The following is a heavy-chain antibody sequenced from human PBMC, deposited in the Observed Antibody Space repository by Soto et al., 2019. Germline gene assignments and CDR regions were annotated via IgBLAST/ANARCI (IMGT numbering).Heavy chain of an antibody. CDR3: AKDSQDIVVVPDY. CDR2: ISWNSGSI. CDR1: GFTFDDYA. V-gene: IGHV3-9*01. J-gene: IGHJ4*02. D-gene: IGHD2-2*01. Sequence: SLRLSCAASGFTFDDYAMHWVRQAPGKGLEWVSGISWNSGSIGYADSVKGRFTISRDNAKNSLYLQMNSLRAEDTALYYCAKDSQDIVVVPDYWGQGTLVTVSS.